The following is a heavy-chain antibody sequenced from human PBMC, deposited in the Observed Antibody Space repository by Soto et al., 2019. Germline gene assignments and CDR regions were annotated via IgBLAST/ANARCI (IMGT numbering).Heavy chain of an antibody. D-gene: IGHD4-17*01. Sequence: GESLKISCQGFGYSFTNYWINWVRQMPGKGLEWMGRINPSDSDTNYSPSFQGRVTISRDNAEKSLFLHMDSLRHEDTAVYYCTSGESTFGDYASRFDHWGQGTLVTVSS. J-gene: IGHJ4*02. CDR3: TSGESTFGDYASRFDH. CDR1: GYSFTNYW. V-gene: IGHV5-10-1*01. CDR2: INPSDSDT.